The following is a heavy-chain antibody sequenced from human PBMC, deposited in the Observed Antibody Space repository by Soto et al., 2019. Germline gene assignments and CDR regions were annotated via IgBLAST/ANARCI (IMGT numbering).Heavy chain of an antibody. Sequence: GGSLRLSCEVSGFTFSMYSMSWVGQSPGKGLEWVAKIPQEGVDGHYADSVKGRFTISRDNGKNSLYLQLNNLRAEDTAVYYCARDHLILPAHDFFYGSDVWGRGATVTVSS. CDR3: ARDHLILPAHDFFYGSDV. J-gene: IGHJ6*02. CDR1: GFTFSMYS. D-gene: IGHD2-21*02. V-gene: IGHV3-7*03. CDR2: IPQEGVDG.